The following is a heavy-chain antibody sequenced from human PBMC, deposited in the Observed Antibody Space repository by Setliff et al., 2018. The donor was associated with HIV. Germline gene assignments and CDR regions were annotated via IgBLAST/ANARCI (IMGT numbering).Heavy chain of an antibody. CDR2: IYYSGST. CDR3: ARLDFFDSSTYPPYDS. J-gene: IGHJ4*02. V-gene: IGHV4-59*01. D-gene: IGHD3-22*01. CDR1: GGSISSYY. Sequence: SETLSLTCTVSGGSISSYYWSWIRQPPGKGLEWIGYIYYSGSTNHNPSLKSRVTISVDTSKNQFSLKLSSVTAADTAMYYCARLDFFDSSTYPPYDSWGQGTLVTVSS.